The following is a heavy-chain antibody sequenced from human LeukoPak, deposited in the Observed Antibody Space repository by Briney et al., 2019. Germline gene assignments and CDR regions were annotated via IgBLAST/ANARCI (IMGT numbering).Heavy chain of an antibody. Sequence: CETLPLTCTVSGGSISSPNHYWGCLRQPPGKGLEWIGSMSYSGNTYYNPSLKSDLHISADTSKIQFSVKLTAVTAAYTAVYDCAELYSSGTSGMDVWVQGTTGTVSS. CDR2: MSYSGNT. CDR1: GGSISSPNHY. V-gene: IGHV4-39*01. J-gene: IGHJ6*02. CDR3: AELYSSGTSGMDV. D-gene: IGHD3-10*01.